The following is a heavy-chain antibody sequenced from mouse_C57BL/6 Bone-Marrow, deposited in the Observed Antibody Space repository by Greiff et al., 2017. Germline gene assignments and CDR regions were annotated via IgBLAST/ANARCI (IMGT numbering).Heavy chain of an antibody. CDR2: ISYSGST. J-gene: IGHJ2*01. D-gene: IGHD1-1*01. V-gene: IGHV3-8*01. CDR3: ASESYSYGSSYYFDY. Sequence: EVKLEESGPGLAKPSQTLSLTCSVTGYSITSDYWNWIRKFPGNKLEYMGYISYSGSTYYNPSLKSRISITRDTSKNQYYLQLNSVTTEDTATYYSASESYSYGSSYYFDYWGQGTTLTVSS. CDR1: GYSITSDY.